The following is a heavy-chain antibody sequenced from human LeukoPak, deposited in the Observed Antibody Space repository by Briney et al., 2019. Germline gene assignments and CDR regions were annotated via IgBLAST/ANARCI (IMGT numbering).Heavy chain of an antibody. J-gene: IGHJ3*02. CDR3: ARDARYCSGGSCYRAFDI. CDR2: IYYSGST. D-gene: IGHD2-15*01. Sequence: SETLSLTCTVSGGSISSYYWSWIRQPPGKGLEWIGYIYYSGSTNYNPSLKSRVTISVDTSKNQFSLKLSSVTAADTAVYYCARDARYCSGGSCYRAFDIWGQGTMVTVSS. V-gene: IGHV4-59*12. CDR1: GGSISSYY.